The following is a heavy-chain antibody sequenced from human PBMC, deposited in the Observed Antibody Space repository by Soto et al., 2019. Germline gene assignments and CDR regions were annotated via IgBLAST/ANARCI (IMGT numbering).Heavy chain of an antibody. CDR2: FDPEDGET. V-gene: IGHV1-24*01. D-gene: IGHD5-18*01. CDR3: ATGDTALFVFDC. J-gene: IGHJ4*02. CDR1: GYTLTELS. Sequence: ASVKVSCKVSGYTLTELSMHWVRQAPGKGLEWMGGFDPEDGETIYAQKFQGRVTMTEDTSTDTAYMELSSLRSEDTAVYYCATGDTALFVFDCWGQGTLVTVSS.